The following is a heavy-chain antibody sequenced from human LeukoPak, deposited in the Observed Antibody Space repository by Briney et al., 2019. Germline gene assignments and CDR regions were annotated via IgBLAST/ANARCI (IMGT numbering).Heavy chain of an antibody. Sequence: SVKVSCKASGGTFSSYTISWVRQAPGQGLEWMGRIIPILGIANYAQKFQGRVTITADKSTSTAYMELSSLRSEDTAVYYCARMSDCGGDCPIDYWGQGTLVTVS. CDR3: ARMSDCGGDCPIDY. D-gene: IGHD2-21*02. J-gene: IGHJ4*02. CDR1: GGTFSSYT. V-gene: IGHV1-69*02. CDR2: IIPILGIA.